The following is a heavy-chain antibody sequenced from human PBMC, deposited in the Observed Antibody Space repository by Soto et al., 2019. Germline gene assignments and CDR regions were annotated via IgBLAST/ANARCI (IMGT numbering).Heavy chain of an antibody. CDR2: ISGSGTGT. J-gene: IGHJ4*02. CDR3: ARSLSALFSLGDFNY. V-gene: IGHV3-23*01. Sequence: EVHLLESGGGLVQPGGSLRLACAASGFTFSGYALNWVRQAPGKGLVWVAGISGSGTGTHYAPSVRGRFIISSDSSKNTFYLRMNSLRAEDTAMYYCARSLSALFSLGDFNYWGQGALVTVSS. CDR1: GFTFSGYA. D-gene: IGHD2-21*01.